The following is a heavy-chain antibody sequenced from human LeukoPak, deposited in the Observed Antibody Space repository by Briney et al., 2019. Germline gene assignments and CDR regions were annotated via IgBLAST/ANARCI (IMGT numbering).Heavy chain of an antibody. CDR3: AKDRGWTTFDS. Sequence: GGTLRLSCAASGFNFSRYWMTWVRQAPGEGLEFVASIKQDGSVINYVDSVKGRFTISRDNAKNSVHLQMNSLRVEDTAVYYCAKDRGWTTFDSWGQGTLVAVSS. D-gene: IGHD3-10*01. CDR2: IKQDGSVI. CDR1: GFNFSRYW. V-gene: IGHV3-7*01. J-gene: IGHJ4*02.